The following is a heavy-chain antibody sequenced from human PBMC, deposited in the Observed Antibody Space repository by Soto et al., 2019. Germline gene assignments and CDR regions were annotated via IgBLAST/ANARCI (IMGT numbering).Heavy chain of an antibody. D-gene: IGHD3-3*01. CDR2: IYHSGST. V-gene: IGHV4-4*02. CDR1: GGSISSSNW. CDR3: GGEGGDYDFWSGPRGMDV. Sequence: SETLSLTCAVSGGSISSSNWWSWVRQPPGKGLEWIGEIYHSGSTNYNPSLKSRVTISVDKSKNQFSLKLSSVTAADTAVYYCGGEGGDYDFWSGPRGMDVWGQGTTVTVSS. J-gene: IGHJ6*02.